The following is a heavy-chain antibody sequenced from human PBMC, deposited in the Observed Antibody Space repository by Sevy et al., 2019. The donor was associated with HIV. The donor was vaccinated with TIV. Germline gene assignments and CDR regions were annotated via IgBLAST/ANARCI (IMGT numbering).Heavy chain of an antibody. CDR2: IIPIFGTA. Sequence: ASVKVSCKASGGTFSSYAISWVRQAPGQGLEWMGGIIPIFGTANYAQKFQGRVTITADESTSTAYMELSSLRSEDTAGDYCAAQYCSSTSCYMVYYYYGMDVWGQGTTVTVSS. D-gene: IGHD2-2*02. CDR1: GGTFSSYA. CDR3: AAQYCSSTSCYMVYYYYGMDV. V-gene: IGHV1-69*13. J-gene: IGHJ6*02.